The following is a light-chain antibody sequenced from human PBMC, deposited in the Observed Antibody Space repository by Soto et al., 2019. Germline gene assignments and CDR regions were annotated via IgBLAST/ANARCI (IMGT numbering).Light chain of an antibody. V-gene: IGKV1-9*01. CDR2: AAS. Sequence: DIQMTQSPSSLSASVGDRVTITCRASQGISNYLAWYQQKPGKVPKLLIYAASTLQSGVPSRFSGSGSGTEFTLTISSLQPEDIATYYCQQFEDFPRAIIFGQGTRLEIK. CDR1: QGISNY. J-gene: IGKJ5*01. CDR3: QQFEDFPRAII.